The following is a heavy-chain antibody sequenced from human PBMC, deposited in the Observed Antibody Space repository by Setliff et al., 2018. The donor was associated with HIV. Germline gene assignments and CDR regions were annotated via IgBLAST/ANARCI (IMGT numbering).Heavy chain of an antibody. Sequence: ASVKVSCKASGYTFTSYYIHWVRQAPGQGLEWMGIINPSGGVTTYAQTFQDRVTMSRDTSTSTVYMERSSLRSEDTAVYYCAREALHAGGWGGAFDIGGQGTIVTVS. CDR2: INPSGGVT. J-gene: IGHJ3*02. D-gene: IGHD6-19*01. CDR3: AREALHAGGWGGAFDI. CDR1: GYTFTSYY. V-gene: IGHV1-46*01.